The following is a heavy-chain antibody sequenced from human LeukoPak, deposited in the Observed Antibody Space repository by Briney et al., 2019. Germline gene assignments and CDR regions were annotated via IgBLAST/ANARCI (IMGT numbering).Heavy chain of an antibody. CDR2: IYTSGST. CDR3: ARGGIQLWLDGMDV. V-gene: IGHV4-4*07. Sequence: SETLSLTCTVSGGSISSYYWSWIRQPAGKGLEWIGRIYTSGSTSYNPSLKSRVTMSVDTSKNQFSLKLSSVTAADTAVYYCARGGIQLWLDGMDVWGQGTTVTVSS. J-gene: IGHJ6*02. D-gene: IGHD5-18*01. CDR1: GGSISSYY.